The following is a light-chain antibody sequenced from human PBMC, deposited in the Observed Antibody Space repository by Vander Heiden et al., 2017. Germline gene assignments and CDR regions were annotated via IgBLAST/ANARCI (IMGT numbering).Light chain of an antibody. CDR1: QSVSTY. CDR2: DAS. J-gene: IGKJ4*01. V-gene: IGKV3-11*01. CDR3: KQRSDWPLT. Sequence: EIALTQSPVTLSLSPGERATLSCRVRQSVSTYLAWYQQKPGQAPRLLIYDASNRATGIPARFSGSGSGTDFTLTISSLEPEDFAVYYCKQRSDWPLTFGGGTKVEIK.